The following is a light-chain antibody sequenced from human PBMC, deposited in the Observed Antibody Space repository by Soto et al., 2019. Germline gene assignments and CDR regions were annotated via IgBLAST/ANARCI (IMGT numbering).Light chain of an antibody. CDR3: QSFDGILSGVI. Sequence: QSVLTRPPSVSGAPGQSVTISCTGSSSNFGAGYDDHWYQQLPGTAPKLLIYGSSNRPSGVPARFSGSKSVTLASLAITGLQAEDEADYYCQSFDGILSGVIFGGGTKLTVL. V-gene: IGLV1-40*01. CDR1: SSNFGAGYD. J-gene: IGLJ2*01. CDR2: GSS.